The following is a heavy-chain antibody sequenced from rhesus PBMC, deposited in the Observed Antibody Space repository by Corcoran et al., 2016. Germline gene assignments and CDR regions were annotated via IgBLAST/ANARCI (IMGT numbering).Heavy chain of an antibody. V-gene: IGHV3-13*01. CDR3: RVWGVVVINHIDY. D-gene: IGHD3-16*01. CDR1: GFSSSNDY. J-gene: IGHJ4*01. CDR2: IQDKTNTYTK. Sequence: EVQLVESGGGLVQPGGSLRHLCEASGFSSSNDYMHWVRQAQEKGLEWVGLIQDKTNTYTKEYAASVKGGFIISEDYAKYTLCLQVNSLRPEDTALYNCRVWGVVVINHIDYWGQGVLVTVSS.